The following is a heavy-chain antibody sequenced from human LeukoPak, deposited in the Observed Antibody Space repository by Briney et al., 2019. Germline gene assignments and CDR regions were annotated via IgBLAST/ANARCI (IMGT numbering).Heavy chain of an antibody. J-gene: IGHJ4*02. CDR2: ISGSGGST. D-gene: IGHD6-13*01. CDR1: GFTFSSYA. CDR3: AKDLEDSGYSSSWFDY. V-gene: IGHV3-23*01. Sequence: GGSLRLSCAASGFTFSSYAMSWVRQAPGKGLEWVSAISGSGGSTYYADSVKGRFTISRDNSKNTLYLQMNSLRAEDTAVYYCAKDLEDSGYSSSWFDYWGQGTLVTVSS.